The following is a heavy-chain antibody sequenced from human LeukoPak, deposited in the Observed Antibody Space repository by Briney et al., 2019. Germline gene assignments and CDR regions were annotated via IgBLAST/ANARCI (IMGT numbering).Heavy chain of an antibody. CDR3: AKDDRYCSSTSCFLFDY. V-gene: IGHV3-30*18. J-gene: IGHJ4*02. CDR1: GFTFSSYG. Sequence: GGSLRLSCAASGFTFSSYGMHWVRQAPGKGLEWVAVISYDGSNKYYADSVKGRFTISRDNSKNTLYLQMSSLRAEDTAVYYCAKDDRYCSSTSCFLFDYWGQGTLVTVSS. CDR2: ISYDGSNK. D-gene: IGHD2-2*01.